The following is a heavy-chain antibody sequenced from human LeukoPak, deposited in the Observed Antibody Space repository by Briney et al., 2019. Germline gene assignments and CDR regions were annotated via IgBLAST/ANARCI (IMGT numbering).Heavy chain of an antibody. CDR3: ARAGQQLVGYYYYYYYMDV. V-gene: IGHV3-48*04. D-gene: IGHD6-13*01. CDR1: GFTFSRYS. J-gene: IGHJ6*03. Sequence: GGSLRLSCAASGFTFSRYSMNWVRQAPGKGLEWVSYISSSGSTIYYADSVKGRFTISRDNAKNSLYLQMNSLRAEDTAVYYCARAGQQLVGYYYYYYYMDVWGKGTTVTVSS. CDR2: ISSSGSTI.